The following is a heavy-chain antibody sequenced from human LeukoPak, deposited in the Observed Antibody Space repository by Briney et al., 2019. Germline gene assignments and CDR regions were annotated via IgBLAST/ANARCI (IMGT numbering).Heavy chain of an antibody. D-gene: IGHD4-17*01. V-gene: IGHV4-59*11. J-gene: IGHJ5*02. CDR3: SRGHDYGENWFDP. CDR2: IHYNGSS. Sequence: SETLSLTCTVSGGSISDHYWSWIRPPPGKGLEWIGYIHYNGSSNHNPPLKSRVTISVDTSKNQFSLKLTSVTAADTALYHSSRGHDYGENWFDPWGQGALVTVSS. CDR1: GGSISDHY.